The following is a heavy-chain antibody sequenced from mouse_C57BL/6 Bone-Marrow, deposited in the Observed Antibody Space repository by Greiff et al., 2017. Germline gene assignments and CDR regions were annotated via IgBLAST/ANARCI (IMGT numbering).Heavy chain of an antibody. CDR2: INPGSGGT. CDR3: ARSRDYDYFDY. Sequence: VQLVESGAELVRPGTSVKVSCKASGYAFTNYLIEWVKQRPGQGLEWIGVINPGSGGTNYNEKFKGKATLTADKSSSTAYMQLSSLTSEDSAVYFCARSRDYDYFDYWGQGTTLTVSS. J-gene: IGHJ2*01. V-gene: IGHV1-54*01. D-gene: IGHD2-4*01. CDR1: GYAFTNYL.